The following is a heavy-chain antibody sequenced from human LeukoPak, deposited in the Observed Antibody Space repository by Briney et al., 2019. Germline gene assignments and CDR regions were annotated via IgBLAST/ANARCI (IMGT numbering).Heavy chain of an antibody. D-gene: IGHD4-17*01. J-gene: IGHJ4*02. V-gene: IGHV3-30*18. CDR2: ISYDGSNK. Sequence: GGSLRLSCAVSGFTFSSYGMHWVRQAPGKGLEWVAVISYDGSNKYYADSVKGRFTISRDNSKNTLYLQMNSLRAEDTAVYYCAKDRDYGDSPDYWGQGTLVTVSS. CDR1: GFTFSSYG. CDR3: AKDRDYGDSPDY.